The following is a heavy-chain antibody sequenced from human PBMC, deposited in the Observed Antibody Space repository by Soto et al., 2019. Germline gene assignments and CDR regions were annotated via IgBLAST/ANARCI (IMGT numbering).Heavy chain of an antibody. CDR3: ARVNYGGNPPQGAFAF. CDR1: GVTFSTYT. Sequence: GGSLRLSCAASGVTFSTYTMVWVRQAPGKGLECVSSISGDGGITYADSVKGRFTISRDNSKDTVSLQMSSLRADDTALYYCARVNYGGNPPQGAFAFWGRGTKVPVSS. D-gene: IGHD4-17*01. CDR2: ISGDGGIT. J-gene: IGHJ3*01. V-gene: IGHV3-23*01.